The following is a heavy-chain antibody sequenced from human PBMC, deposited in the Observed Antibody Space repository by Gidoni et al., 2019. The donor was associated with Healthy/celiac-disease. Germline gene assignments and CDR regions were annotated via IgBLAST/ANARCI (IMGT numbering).Heavy chain of an antibody. CDR3: ARGKRGEFDP. CDR2: INHSGST. Sequence: QVHLQQWGPGLLNPSETLSLTCAVYGGSFSGYYWSWIRQHPGKGLEWIGEINHSGSTNYNPSLKSRVTISVDTSKNQFSLKLSSVTAADTAVYYCARGKRGEFDPWGQGTLVTVSS. J-gene: IGHJ5*02. V-gene: IGHV4-34*01. CDR1: GGSFSGYY.